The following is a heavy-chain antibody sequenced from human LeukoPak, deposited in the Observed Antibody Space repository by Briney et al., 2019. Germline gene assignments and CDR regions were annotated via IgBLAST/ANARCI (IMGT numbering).Heavy chain of an antibody. V-gene: IGHV4-4*07. CDR1: GGSISSYY. CDR2: IYTSGST. Sequence: SETLSLTCTVSGGSISSYYWSWIRQPAVKGLEWIGRIYTSGSTNYNPSLKSRVTMSVDTSKNQFSLKLSSVTAADTAVYYCARDYYDSSGDNWYFDLWGRGTLVTVSS. J-gene: IGHJ2*01. CDR3: ARDYYDSSGDNWYFDL. D-gene: IGHD3-22*01.